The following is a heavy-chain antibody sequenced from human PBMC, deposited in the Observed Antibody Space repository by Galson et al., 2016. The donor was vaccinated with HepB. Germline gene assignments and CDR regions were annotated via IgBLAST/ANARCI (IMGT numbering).Heavy chain of an antibody. V-gene: IGHV3-21*05. CDR2: ISDRGAYT. D-gene: IGHD1-7*01. Sequence: SLRLSCAASGFTFSTYTLNWVRQAPGKGLEWVSCISDRGAYTNYADSVKGRFTVSRDNAENSLYLQLNSRRAEDTAVYYCARIIKTGTTSHFDYWGQGTLVTVSS. CDR1: GFTFSTYT. J-gene: IGHJ4*02. CDR3: ARIIKTGTTSHFDY.